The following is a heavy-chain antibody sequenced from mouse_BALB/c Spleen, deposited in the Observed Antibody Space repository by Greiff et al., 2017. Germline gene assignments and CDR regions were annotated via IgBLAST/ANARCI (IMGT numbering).Heavy chain of an antibody. Sequence: EVHLVESGGGLVKPGGSLKLSCAASGFTFSSYAMSWVRQSPEKRLEWVAEISSGGSYTYYPDTVTGRFTISRDNAKNTLYLEMSSLRSEDTAMYYCVCAAPAYAMDYWGQGTSVTVSS. V-gene: IGHV5-9-4*01. CDR3: VCAAPAYAMDY. CDR2: ISSGGSYT. CDR1: GFTFSSYA. J-gene: IGHJ4*01.